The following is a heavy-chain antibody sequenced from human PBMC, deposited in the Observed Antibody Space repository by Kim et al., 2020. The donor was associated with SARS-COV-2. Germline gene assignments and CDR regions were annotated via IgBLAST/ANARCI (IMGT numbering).Heavy chain of an antibody. J-gene: IGHJ4*02. CDR3: ARGGDYSNYAGPTDY. Sequence: DTVKGRFTISRDNAKNSLYLQMNSLRDEDTAVYYCARGGDYSNYAGPTDYWGQGTLVTVSS. V-gene: IGHV3-48*02. D-gene: IGHD4-4*01.